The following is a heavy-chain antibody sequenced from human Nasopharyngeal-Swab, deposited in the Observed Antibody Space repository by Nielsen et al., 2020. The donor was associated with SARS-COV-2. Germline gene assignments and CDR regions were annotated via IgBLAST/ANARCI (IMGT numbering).Heavy chain of an antibody. V-gene: IGHV3-13*01. CDR1: GFTFSRFD. J-gene: IGHJ6*03. CDR2: IGTAGDT. Sequence: GESLKISCAASGFTFSRFDMHWVRQVMGKGLEWVSAIGTAGDTYYPRSMKGRFTISRGDAENILYLQMNSLRAEDTAVYYCTGTLSASYMDVWGKGTTVTVSS. CDR3: TGTLSASYMDV.